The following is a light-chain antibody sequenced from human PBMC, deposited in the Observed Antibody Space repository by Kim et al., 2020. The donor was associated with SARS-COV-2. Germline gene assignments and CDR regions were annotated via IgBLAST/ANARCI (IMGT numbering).Light chain of an antibody. CDR3: QQRVHWPPIT. J-gene: IGKJ5*01. V-gene: IGKV3-11*01. CDR2: DAS. Sequence: SPRERATPSCRASQSISNYLVWYQQKPGRAPRLLIYDASNRATGIPARFSGSGSGTDFTLTISSLEPEDFAVYYCQQRVHWPPITFGQGTRLEIK. CDR1: QSISNY.